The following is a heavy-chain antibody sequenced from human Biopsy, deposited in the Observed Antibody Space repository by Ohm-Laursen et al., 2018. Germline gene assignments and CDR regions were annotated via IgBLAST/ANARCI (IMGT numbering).Heavy chain of an antibody. V-gene: IGHV4-59*01. CDR3: ARTPRDSFWSGSYKRGLWFDP. D-gene: IGHD3-3*01. J-gene: IGHJ5*02. Sequence: SETLSLTCTVSGDSISSYYWTWIRQTPGKGLEWIGHVYNGGITNYNPSLKSRVTISKDTSKNQFSLQLSSVTAADTAVYYCARTPRDSFWSGSYKRGLWFDPWGQGTLVTVSS. CDR1: GDSISSYY. CDR2: VYNGGIT.